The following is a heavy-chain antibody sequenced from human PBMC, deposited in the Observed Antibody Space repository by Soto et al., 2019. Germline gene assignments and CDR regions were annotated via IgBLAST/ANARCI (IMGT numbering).Heavy chain of an antibody. CDR1: GFTFSNFA. V-gene: IGHV3-23*01. Sequence: EVQLLESGGHLVQPGGSLRLSCAASGFTFSNFAMSWVRQAPGKGLEWVSGISASGGSTNYADSVRGRFTISRDNSENPLFLGMNSLRGEDTAVYYCAKALVVVAPASKFDDWSQGTLVTVSS. CDR2: ISASGGST. J-gene: IGHJ4*02. D-gene: IGHD2-15*01. CDR3: AKALVVVAPASKFDD.